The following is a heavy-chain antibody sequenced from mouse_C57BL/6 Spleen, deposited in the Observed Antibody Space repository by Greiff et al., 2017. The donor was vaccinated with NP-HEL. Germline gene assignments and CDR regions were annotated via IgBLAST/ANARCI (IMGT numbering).Heavy chain of an antibody. Sequence: QVQLKQPGAELVKPGASVKMSCKASGYTFTSYWITWVKQRPGQGLEWVGDIYPGSGSTNYNEKFKSKATLTVDTSSSTAYMQLSSLTSADSAVYYCARDDYDCYAMDYWGQGTSVTVSS. CDR1: GYTFTSYW. V-gene: IGHV1-55*01. CDR2: IYPGSGST. J-gene: IGHJ4*01. D-gene: IGHD2-4*01. CDR3: ARDDYDCYAMDY.